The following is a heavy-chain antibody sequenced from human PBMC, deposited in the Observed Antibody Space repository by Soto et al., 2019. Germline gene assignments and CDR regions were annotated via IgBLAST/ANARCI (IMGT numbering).Heavy chain of an antibody. V-gene: IGHV4-30-4*01. CDR3: ARVSITIFWGMDV. Sequence: PSETLSLTCTVSGGSISSGDYCWSWIRQPPGKGLEWIGYIYYSGSTYYNPSLKSRVTISIDTSKNQFSLKLSSVTAADTAVYYCARVSITIFWGMDVWGQGTTVTVSS. CDR2: IYYSGST. CDR1: GGSISSGDYC. J-gene: IGHJ6*02. D-gene: IGHD3-9*01.